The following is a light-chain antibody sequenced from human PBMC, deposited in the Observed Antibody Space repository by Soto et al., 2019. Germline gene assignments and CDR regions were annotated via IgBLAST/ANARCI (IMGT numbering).Light chain of an antibody. J-gene: IGKJ5*01. Sequence: EIVLTQAPATLSLSPGERATLSCRASQSVTSNQLAWFQQKPGQAPRLLIYGASTRATGIPARFSGSGSGTDFTLTISSLEPEDFAVYYCQQYNNWPPITFGQGTRLEIK. CDR1: QSVTSN. V-gene: IGKV3-15*01. CDR3: QQYNNWPPIT. CDR2: GAS.